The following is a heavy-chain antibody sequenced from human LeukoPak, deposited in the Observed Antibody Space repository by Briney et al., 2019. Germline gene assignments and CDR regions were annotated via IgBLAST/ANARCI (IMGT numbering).Heavy chain of an antibody. CDR2: INPNSGCT. J-gene: IGHJ5*02. D-gene: IGHD3-16*02. CDR1: GYTFTGYY. V-gene: IGHV1-2*02. CDR3: ARDTYYDYVWGSYRYNWFDP. Sequence: ASVKVSCKASGYTFTGYYMHWVRQAPGQGLEWMGWINPNSGCTNYAQKFQGRVTMTRDTSISTAYMELSRLRSDDTAVYYCARDTYYDYVWGSYRYNWFDPWGQGTLVTVSS.